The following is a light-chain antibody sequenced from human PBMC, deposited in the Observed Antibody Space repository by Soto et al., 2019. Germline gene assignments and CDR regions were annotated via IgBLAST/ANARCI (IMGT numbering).Light chain of an antibody. Sequence: QSALTQPPSASGSPGQSVPISCTGTSSDVGGYNYVSWYQQHPGKVPKLMVYEVNKRPSGVPDRFSGSKSGNTASLTVSGLQAEDEADYYCTSYAGGNNVFGTGTKLTVL. CDR3: TSYAGGNNV. J-gene: IGLJ1*01. CDR1: SSDVGGYNY. V-gene: IGLV2-8*01. CDR2: EVN.